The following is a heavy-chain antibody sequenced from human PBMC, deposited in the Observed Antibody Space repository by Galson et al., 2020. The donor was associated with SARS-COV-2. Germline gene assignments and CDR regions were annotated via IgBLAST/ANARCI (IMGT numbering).Heavy chain of an antibody. CDR3: ARANGGSYFYGMDV. J-gene: IGHJ6*02. D-gene: IGHD1-26*01. V-gene: IGHV3-30*04. CDR1: GFTFSSYA. CDR2: ISYDGSNK. Sequence: GGSLRLSCAASGFTFSSYAMHWVRQAPGKGLEWVAVISYDGSNKYYADSGKGRFTISRDNSKNTLYLQMNSLRAEDTAVYYCARANGGSYFYGMDVWGQGTTVTVSS.